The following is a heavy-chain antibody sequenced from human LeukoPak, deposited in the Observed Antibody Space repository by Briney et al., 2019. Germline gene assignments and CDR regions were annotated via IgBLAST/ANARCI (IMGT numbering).Heavy chain of an antibody. Sequence: GASVKVSCKASGYTFTGYYIHWVRQAPGQGLEWMGWINPNSGGPNYAQKFQGRVTMTRDTSISTAYMEMSRLRPDDTAVYYCARDVSAGGTNWFDPWGQGTLVTVSS. V-gene: IGHV1-2*02. CDR1: GYTFTGYY. CDR3: ARDVSAGGTNWFDP. J-gene: IGHJ5*02. CDR2: INPNSGGP. D-gene: IGHD3-16*01.